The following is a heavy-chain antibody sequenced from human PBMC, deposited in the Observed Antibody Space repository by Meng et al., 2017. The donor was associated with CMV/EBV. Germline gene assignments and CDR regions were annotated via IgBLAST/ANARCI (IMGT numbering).Heavy chain of an antibody. CDR3: ARGGTRWIKVYYFDH. D-gene: IGHD4-23*01. CDR1: GFIFSTYA. J-gene: IGHJ4*02. Sequence: GGSLRLSCTVSGFIFSTYAMRWVRQAPGKGLEWVALVSYDGSNKYYADSVKGRFTISRDNSKNTLYLQMNSLRPEDTAVYYCARGGTRWIKVYYFDHWGQGTLVTVSS. CDR2: VSYDGSNK. V-gene: IGHV3-30-3*01.